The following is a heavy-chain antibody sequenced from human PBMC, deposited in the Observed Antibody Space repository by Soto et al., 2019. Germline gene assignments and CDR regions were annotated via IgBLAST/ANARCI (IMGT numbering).Heavy chain of an antibody. CDR1: GYTFTSYG. D-gene: IGHD1-26*01. CDR2: ISAYNGNT. J-gene: IGHJ6*02. CDR3: ARVGATLNYYYGMDV. V-gene: IGHV1-18*01. Sequence: ASVKVSCKASGYTFTSYGISWVRQAPGQGLEWMGWISAYNGNTNYAQKLQGRVTMTTDTSTSTAYMELRSLRSDDTAVYYCARVGATLNYYYGMDVWGQGTMVTVSS.